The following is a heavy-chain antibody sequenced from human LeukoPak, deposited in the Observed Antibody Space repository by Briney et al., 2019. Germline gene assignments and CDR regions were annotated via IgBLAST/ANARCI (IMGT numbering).Heavy chain of an antibody. CDR1: GYTFINYD. Sequence: ASVKVSCKASGYTFINYDFSWVRQAPGQGLEWMGWISTYNGNTNYAQKLQGRVTMTTDTSTSTAYMELRSLRSDDTAVYYCARDLIVFGGGDCYSTQRCHEEAEYFQHWGQGTLVTVSS. J-gene: IGHJ1*01. CDR3: ARDLIVFGGGDCYSTQRCHEEAEYFQH. V-gene: IGHV1-18*01. D-gene: IGHD2-21*02. CDR2: ISTYNGNT.